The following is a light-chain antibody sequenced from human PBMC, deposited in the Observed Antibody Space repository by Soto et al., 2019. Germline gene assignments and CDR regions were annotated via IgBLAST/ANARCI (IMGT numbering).Light chain of an antibody. Sequence: IQLTQSPSSLSASVGDRVTITCRASQTTIIYLNWYQQKPGEVPKLLIYRASNLQSGVPSRFSGSGSGTDFTLTISSLQPEDSSIYYCQQSYTHPTFGQGTKVEIK. V-gene: IGKV1-39*01. CDR2: RAS. CDR1: QTTIIY. CDR3: QQSYTHPT. J-gene: IGKJ1*01.